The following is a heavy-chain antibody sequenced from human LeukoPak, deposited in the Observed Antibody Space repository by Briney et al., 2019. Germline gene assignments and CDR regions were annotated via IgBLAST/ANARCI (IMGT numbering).Heavy chain of an antibody. V-gene: IGHV4-34*01. CDR3: ARGNTMIVVR. Sequence: SETLSLTCAVYGGSFSGYYWSWIRQPPGKGLEWIGEINHSGSTNYNPSLKSRVTISVDTSKNQFSLKLSSVTAADTAVYYCARGNTMIVVRWGQGTLVTVSS. J-gene: IGHJ4*02. CDR2: INHSGST. D-gene: IGHD3-22*01. CDR1: GGSFSGYY.